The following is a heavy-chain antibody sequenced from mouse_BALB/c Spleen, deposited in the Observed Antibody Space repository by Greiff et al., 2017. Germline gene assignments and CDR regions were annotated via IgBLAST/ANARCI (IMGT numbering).Heavy chain of an antibody. CDR1: GFTFSSFG. J-gene: IGHJ4*01. V-gene: IGHV5-17*02. CDR3: ARGYGNYVKGDMDD. Sequence: EVLLVESGGGLVQPGGSRKLSCAASGFTFSSFGMHWVRQAPEKGLEWVAYISSGSSTIYYADTVKGRFTISRDNPKNNLFLKMTSLRSEDTAMYYCARGYGNYVKGDMDDWGQGTSVTVSA. CDR2: ISSGSSTI. D-gene: IGHD2-10*02.